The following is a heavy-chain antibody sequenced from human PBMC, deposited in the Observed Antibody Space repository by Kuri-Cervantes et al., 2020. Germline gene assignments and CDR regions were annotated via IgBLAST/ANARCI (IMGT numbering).Heavy chain of an antibody. J-gene: IGHJ6*03. CDR1: GYTFTSYG. CDR3: ASSQYCTGGVCPPLGQYYMDV. V-gene: IGHV1-18*01. CDR2: ISAYNGNT. D-gene: IGHD2-8*02. Sequence: ASVKVSCKASGYTFTSYGISWVRQAPGQGLEWMGWISAYNGNTNYAQKLQGRVTMTTDTSTSTAYMELRSLRSDDTAVYYCASSQYCTGGVCPPLGQYYMDVWGKGTTVTVSS.